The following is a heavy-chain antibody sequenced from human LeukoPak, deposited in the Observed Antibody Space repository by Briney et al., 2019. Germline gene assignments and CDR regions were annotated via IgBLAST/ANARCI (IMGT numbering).Heavy chain of an antibody. Sequence: GGSLRLSCAASGFTVSSNYMSWVHQAPGKGLEWVSVIYSGGSTYYADSVKGRFTISRDNSKNTLYLQMNSLRAEVTAVYYCAAGPDQYYFDYWGQGTLVTVSS. CDR3: AAGPDQYYFDY. V-gene: IGHV3-53*01. CDR2: IYSGGST. CDR1: GFTVSSNY. J-gene: IGHJ4*02.